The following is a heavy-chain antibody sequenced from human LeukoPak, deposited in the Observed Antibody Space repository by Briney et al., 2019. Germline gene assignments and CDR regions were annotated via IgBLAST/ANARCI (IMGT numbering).Heavy chain of an antibody. CDR1: GGSISSYY. CDR2: IYYSGST. CDR3: ASLSRGSYTYDFDY. J-gene: IGHJ4*02. D-gene: IGHD1-26*01. Sequence: SETLSLTCTVSGGSISSYYWSWIRQPPGKGLEWIGNIYYSGSTYYNPSLKSRVTISVDTSKNQFSLKLSSVTAADTAVYYCASLSRGSYTYDFDYWGQGTLVTVSS. V-gene: IGHV4-59*04.